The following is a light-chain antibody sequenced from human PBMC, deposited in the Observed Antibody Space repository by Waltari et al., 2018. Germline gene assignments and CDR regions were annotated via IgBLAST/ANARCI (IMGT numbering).Light chain of an antibody. CDR1: NSNIGSNT. Sequence: QSVLTQPPSLSGTPGQRVTISCSESNSNIGSNTVDWYQVLPGTAPKLLIHGNDQRPSGVSDRFSGSKFGASGCLAISGLQPEDESEYYCAAWDESLKGWVFGGGTRLPVL. V-gene: IGLV1-44*01. CDR3: AAWDESLKGWV. J-gene: IGLJ3*02. CDR2: GND.